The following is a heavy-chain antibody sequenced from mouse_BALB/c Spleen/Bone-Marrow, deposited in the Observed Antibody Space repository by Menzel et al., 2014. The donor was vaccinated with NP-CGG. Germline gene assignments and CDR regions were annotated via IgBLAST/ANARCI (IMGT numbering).Heavy chain of an antibody. J-gene: IGHJ2*01. V-gene: IGHV1S81*02. CDR1: GYTFTSYW. CDR2: NNPSNGRT. CDR3: AYGNYESYFFDY. Sequence: QVQLQQSGAELVKPGASVKLSCKASGYTFTSYWIHWVKQRPGQGLEWIGENNPSNGRTNYNEKFKSKATLTVDKSSTTAYMQLSSLTSEDSAVYYCAYGNYESYFFDYWGQGTTLTVSS. D-gene: IGHD2-1*01.